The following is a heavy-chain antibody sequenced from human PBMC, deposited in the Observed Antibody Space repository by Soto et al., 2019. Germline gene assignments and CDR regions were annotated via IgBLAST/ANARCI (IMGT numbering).Heavy chain of an antibody. V-gene: IGHV3-30*04. CDR1: GFTFSSYA. Sequence: GESLKISCAASGFTFSSYAMHWVRQAPGKGLEWVAVISYDGSNKYYADSVKGRFTISRDNSKNTLYLQMNSLRAEDTAVYYCARGRSGSYYFDYWGQGTLVTVSS. CDR2: ISYDGSNK. J-gene: IGHJ4*02. CDR3: ARGRSGSYYFDY. D-gene: IGHD1-26*01.